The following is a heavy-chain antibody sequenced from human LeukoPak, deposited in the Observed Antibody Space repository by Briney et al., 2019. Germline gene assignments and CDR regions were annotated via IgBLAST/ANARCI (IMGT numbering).Heavy chain of an antibody. CDR3: ARGRGYSSGWYGDYFDY. J-gene: IGHJ4*02. CDR2: IYYSGST. CDR1: GGSISSSSYY. V-gene: IGHV4-39*07. Sequence: PSETLSLTCTVSGGSISSSSYYWGWIRQPPGKGLEWIGSIYYSGSTYYNPSLKSRVTISVDTSKNQFSLKLSSVTVADTAVYYCARGRGYSSGWYGDYFDYWGQGTLVTVSS. D-gene: IGHD6-19*01.